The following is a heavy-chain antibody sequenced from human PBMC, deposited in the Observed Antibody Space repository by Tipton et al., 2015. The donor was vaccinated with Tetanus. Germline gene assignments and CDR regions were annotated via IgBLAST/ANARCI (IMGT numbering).Heavy chain of an antibody. J-gene: IGHJ6*02. V-gene: IGHV4-31*03. Sequence: GLVKPSETLSLTCSVSGVSIKGGGFYWTWIRQPPGKGLEWIGYIYSPGTTSYAPSLRGRATISFDSVKNHFSLSLSSVTAADTAMYYCARDGGNYFYYGMNVWGQGAAVTVSS. CDR1: GVSIKGGGFY. CDR2: IYSPGTT. CDR3: ARDGGNYFYYGMNV.